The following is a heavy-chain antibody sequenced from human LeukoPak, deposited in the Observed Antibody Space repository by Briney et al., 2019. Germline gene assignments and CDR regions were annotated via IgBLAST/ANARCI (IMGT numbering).Heavy chain of an antibody. V-gene: IGHV3-11*01. Sequence: PGGSLRLSCAASGFTFSDYYMSWIRQAPGKGLEWVSYISSSATTIYYADSVKGRFSISRDNAKNSLYLQMNSLRVEDTAVYYCAKDRGYCSGGSCQIGGQGTLVTVSS. CDR3: AKDRGYCSGGSCQI. CDR1: GFTFSDYY. D-gene: IGHD2-15*01. J-gene: IGHJ4*02. CDR2: ISSSATTI.